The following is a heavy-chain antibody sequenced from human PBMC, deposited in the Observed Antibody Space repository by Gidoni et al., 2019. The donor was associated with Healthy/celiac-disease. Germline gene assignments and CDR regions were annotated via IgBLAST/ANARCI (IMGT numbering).Heavy chain of an antibody. CDR1: GFTFSSYW. Sequence: EVQLVESGGGLVQPGGSLRLSCAVSGFTFSSYWMHWVRQAPGKGLVWVSRINSDGSSTSYADSVKGRFTISRDNAKNTLYLQMNSLRAEDTAVYYCARVEWELPYYYFDYWGQGTLVTVSS. CDR3: ARVEWELPYYYFDY. J-gene: IGHJ4*02. V-gene: IGHV3-74*01. CDR2: INSDGSST. D-gene: IGHD1-26*01.